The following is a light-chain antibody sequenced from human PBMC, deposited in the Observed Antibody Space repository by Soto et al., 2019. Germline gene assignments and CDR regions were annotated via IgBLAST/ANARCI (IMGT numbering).Light chain of an antibody. CDR2: AAS. Sequence: DIQLTQSPSFLSASVGDRVTITCRASQDINTYLAWYQQKPGKAPKLLIFAASTLQKGVPSRFSGSGSGTEFTVTITSLQPEDFATYYCQQRKSYPITFCQGTRLESK. J-gene: IGKJ5*01. CDR1: QDINTY. CDR3: QQRKSYPIT. V-gene: IGKV1-9*01.